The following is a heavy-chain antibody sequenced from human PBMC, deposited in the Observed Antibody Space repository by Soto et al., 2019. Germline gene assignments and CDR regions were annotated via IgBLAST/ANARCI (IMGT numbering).Heavy chain of an antibody. CDR3: ARDNSGDFWSGYSHYYFDY. D-gene: IGHD3-3*01. CDR1: GYTLTSYG. CDR2: ISAYSGKA. J-gene: IGHJ4*02. Sequence: QVQLVQSGVEVKKPGASVKVSCKASGYTLTSYGISWVRQAPGQGLEWMGWISAYSGKATYAQKLQGRVTMTTDTSTSTAYRELRSLRSDDTAVYYCARDNSGDFWSGYSHYYFDYWGQGTLVTVSS. V-gene: IGHV1-18*01.